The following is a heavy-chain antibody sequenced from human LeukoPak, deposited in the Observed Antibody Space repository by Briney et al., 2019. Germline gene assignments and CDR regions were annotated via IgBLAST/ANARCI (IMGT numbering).Heavy chain of an antibody. D-gene: IGHD5-18*01. V-gene: IGHV3-7*01. Sequence: GGSLRLSCAASGFTFSYWMSWVRQAPGKGLEWVANIKQDGSEKYYVDSVKGRFTISRDNAKNSLYLQMNSLRAEDTAVYYCARGVTAMVCWGQGTLVTVSS. CDR3: ARGVTAMVC. J-gene: IGHJ4*02. CDR1: GFTFSYW. CDR2: IKQDGSEK.